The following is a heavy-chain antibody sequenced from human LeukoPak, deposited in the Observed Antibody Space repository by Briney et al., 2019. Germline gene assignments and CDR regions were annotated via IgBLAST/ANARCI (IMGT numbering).Heavy chain of an antibody. CDR1: GGSFSGYY. V-gene: IGHV4-34*01. J-gene: IGHJ5*02. CDR2: INHSGST. Sequence: PSETLSLTCAVYGGSFSGYYWSWIRQPPGKGLEWIGEINHSGSTNYNPSLKSRVTISVDTSKNQFSLKLSSVTAADTVVYYCARGRARGYSNWFDPWGQGTLVTVSS. CDR3: ARGRARGYSNWFDP. D-gene: IGHD5-18*01.